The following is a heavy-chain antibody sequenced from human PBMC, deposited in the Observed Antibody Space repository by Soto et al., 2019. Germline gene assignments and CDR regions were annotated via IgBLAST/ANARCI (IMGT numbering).Heavy chain of an antibody. V-gene: IGHV1-8*01. CDR1: GYTFTSDD. CDR2: MNPNSGNT. Sequence: QVQLVQSGAEVKKPGASVKVSGKASGYTFTSDDINWVRQATGQGLEWMGWMNPNSGNTGYAQKFQGRATMTRNTAISPAYMVLSTLRSEDTAVYYCAPTIYGNNVDYCGQGTLVTVSS. D-gene: IGHD4-4*01. J-gene: IGHJ4*02. CDR3: APTIYGNNVDY.